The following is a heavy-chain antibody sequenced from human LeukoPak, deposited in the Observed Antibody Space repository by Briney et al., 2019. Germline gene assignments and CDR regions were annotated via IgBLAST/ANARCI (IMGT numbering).Heavy chain of an antibody. V-gene: IGHV4-39*07. CDR3: ARGCSAGSCYWQALDP. CDR2: IYYGGST. CDR1: VGSISTTSYY. J-gene: IGHJ5*02. D-gene: IGHD2-15*01. Sequence: KPSETLSLTCTVSVGSISTTSYYWGWIRQPPGKGLEWIGSIYYGGSTYYSPSLKSRVTISLDTSKHQFSLKLSSVTAADTAVYYCARGCSAGSCYWQALDPWGQGTLVTVGS.